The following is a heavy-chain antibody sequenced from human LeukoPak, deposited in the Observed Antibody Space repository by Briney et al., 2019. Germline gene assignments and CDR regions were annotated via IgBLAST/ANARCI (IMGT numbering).Heavy chain of an antibody. V-gene: IGHV1-8*01. D-gene: IGHD3-3*01. CDR1: GYTFTSYD. Sequence: GASVKVSCKASGYTFTSYDINWVRQATGQGLEWMGWMNPNSGNTGYAQKFQGRVTMTRNTSISTAYMELSSLRSEDTAVYYFAINYREFLGVDCWVQGTLITVCS. J-gene: IGHJ4*02. CDR2: MNPNSGNT. CDR3: AINYREFLGVDC.